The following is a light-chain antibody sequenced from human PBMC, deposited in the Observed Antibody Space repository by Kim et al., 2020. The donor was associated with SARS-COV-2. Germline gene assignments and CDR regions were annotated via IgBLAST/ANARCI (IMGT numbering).Light chain of an antibody. CDR3: CSYAGNYEV. V-gene: IGLV2-11*01. CDR1: SRDVGRYNY. J-gene: IGLJ2*01. Sequence: PGQSVTISCPGTSRDVGRYNYVSWYQQHPGKAPKLMIYDVSNRPSGFPDRFSGSKSGNTASLTISGLQAEDEADYYCCSYAGNYEVFGGGTQLTVL. CDR2: DVS.